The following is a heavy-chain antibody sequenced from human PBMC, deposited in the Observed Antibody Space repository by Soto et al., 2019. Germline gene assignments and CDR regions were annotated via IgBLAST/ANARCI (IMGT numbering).Heavy chain of an antibody. CDR2: ISSSSDTI. D-gene: IGHD6-6*01. Sequence: PSGSLRLSCAPSRYTLPGYSMNWVRQAPGKGLEWVSYISSSSDTIYYADSVKGRFTISRDNAKNLLYLQMKSLRAEDTAVYYCARSSTFYDYWGQGTPVTVSS. CDR1: RYTLPGYS. CDR3: ARSSTFYDY. V-gene: IGHV3-48*01. J-gene: IGHJ4*02.